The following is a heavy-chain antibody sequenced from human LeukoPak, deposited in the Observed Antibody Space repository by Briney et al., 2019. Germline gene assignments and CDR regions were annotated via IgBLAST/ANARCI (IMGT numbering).Heavy chain of an antibody. V-gene: IGHV4-30-2*01. CDR1: GGSISSGGYS. D-gene: IGHD6-6*01. CDR3: ARAAARLEYFQH. CDR2: IYHSGGT. J-gene: IGHJ1*01. Sequence: PSETLSLTCAVSGGSISSGGYSWSWIRQPPGKGLEWIGYIYHSGGTYYNPSLKSRVTISVDRSKNQFSLKLSSVTAADTAVYYCARAAARLEYFQHWGQGTLVTVSS.